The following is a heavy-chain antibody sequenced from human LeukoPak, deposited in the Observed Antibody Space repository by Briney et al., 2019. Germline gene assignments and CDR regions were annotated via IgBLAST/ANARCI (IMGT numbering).Heavy chain of an antibody. Sequence: GGSLRLSCAASGFNFSSHAMSWVRQAPGKGLEWVSAISGSGGGTYYADSVKGRFTISRDNSKNTLNLQMNSLRAEDTAVYYCAKLTGYSSGWFDYWGQGTPVTVSS. CDR1: GFNFSSHA. V-gene: IGHV3-23*01. J-gene: IGHJ4*02. CDR3: AKLTGYSSGWFDY. D-gene: IGHD6-19*01. CDR2: ISGSGGGT.